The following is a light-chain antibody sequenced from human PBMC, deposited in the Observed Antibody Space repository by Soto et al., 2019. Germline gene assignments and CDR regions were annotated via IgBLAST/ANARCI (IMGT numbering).Light chain of an antibody. Sequence: DIQMTQSPSSLSASVGDRVTITCRASQSISSWLAWYQQKPGKAPNLLIYKASSLESGVPSRFSGSGSGTEFTLTISSLQPDDFATYYCKQYNNYPWTFGQGTKVDNK. V-gene: IGKV1-5*03. J-gene: IGKJ1*01. CDR3: KQYNNYPWT. CDR2: KAS. CDR1: QSISSW.